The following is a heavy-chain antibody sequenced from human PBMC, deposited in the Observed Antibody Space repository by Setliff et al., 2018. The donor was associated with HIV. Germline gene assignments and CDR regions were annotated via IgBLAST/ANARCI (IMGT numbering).Heavy chain of an antibody. CDR3: ARDVSAYGDYGDY. CDR1: GGSISSGSYY. V-gene: IGHV4-61*02. D-gene: IGHD4-17*01. Sequence: KTSETLSLTCTVSGGSISSGSYYWSWIRQPAGKGLEWIGRIYTSGSTNYNPSLKSRVTISVDTSKNQFSLKLSSVTAADTAVYYCARDVSAYGDYGDYWGQGTLVTVSS. J-gene: IGHJ4*02. CDR2: IYTSGST.